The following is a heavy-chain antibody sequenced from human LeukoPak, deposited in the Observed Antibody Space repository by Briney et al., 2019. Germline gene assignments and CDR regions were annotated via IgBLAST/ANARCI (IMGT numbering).Heavy chain of an antibody. J-gene: IGHJ4*02. D-gene: IGHD4-23*01. Sequence: PSETLSLTCTVSGGSISSYYWSWIRQPAGKGLEWIGRIYPSGSTNYSPSLKSRVAMSIDTSKRQFSLKLNSVTAADTAVYYCASHTDRRTVVTPGEDYWGQGTLVTVSS. CDR1: GGSISSYY. CDR2: IYPSGST. V-gene: IGHV4-4*07. CDR3: ASHTDRRTVVTPGEDY.